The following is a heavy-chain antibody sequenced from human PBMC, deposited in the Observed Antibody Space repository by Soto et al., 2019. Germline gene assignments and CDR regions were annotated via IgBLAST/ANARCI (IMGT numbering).Heavy chain of an antibody. CDR1: GDSGFSFSSYG. V-gene: IGHV3-30*18. D-gene: IGHD5-18*01. CDR2: ISYDGSNR. J-gene: IGHJ6*02. Sequence: VQLVESGGGVVQPGRSLRLSCAASGDSGFSFSSYGFHWVRQAPGKGLEWVAVISYDGSNRHFAESVQGRFSVSRDNAMLTVDLQMNSLRPEDTAVYYCAKDRMVRSSFYGMDVWGQGTTVTVSS. CDR3: AKDRMVRSSFYGMDV.